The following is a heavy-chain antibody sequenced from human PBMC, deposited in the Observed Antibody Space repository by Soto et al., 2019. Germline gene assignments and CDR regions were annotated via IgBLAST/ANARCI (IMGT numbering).Heavy chain of an antibody. CDR2: ISNKGYNT. D-gene: IGHD5-12*01. J-gene: IGHJ5*02. CDR3: AKDIAYRGYGGFDP. Sequence: GGSLRLSCAASGFTFDGFAMSWVRQSTGKGLEWVSSISNKGYNTYYTDSVKGRFTISRDNTKNTLYLQMNSLRTEDTALYYCAKDIAYRGYGGFDPWGLGTLVTVSS. V-gene: IGHV3-23*01. CDR1: GFTFDGFA.